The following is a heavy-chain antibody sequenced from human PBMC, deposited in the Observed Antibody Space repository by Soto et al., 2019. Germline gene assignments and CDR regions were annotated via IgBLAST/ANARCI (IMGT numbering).Heavy chain of an antibody. CDR2: INAGNDNT. J-gene: IGHJ4*02. CDR3: ARGRYDSSGYYRPVLDY. CDR1: GYTFTSYA. V-gene: IGHV1-3*01. Sequence: ASVKVSCKASGYTFTSYAVHWVRQAPGQRLEWMGWINAGNDNTIYSQKFQGRVTITRDTSANTAYMELSSLRSEDTAVYYCARGRYDSSGYYRPVLDYWGQGTLVTVSS. D-gene: IGHD3-22*01.